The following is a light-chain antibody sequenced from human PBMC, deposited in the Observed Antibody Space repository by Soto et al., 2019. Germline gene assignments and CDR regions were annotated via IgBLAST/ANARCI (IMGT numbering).Light chain of an antibody. J-gene: IGLJ2*01. Sequence: QLVVTQSPSASASLGASVKLTCTLSSGHSSYAIAWHQQQPEKGPRYLMKVNSDGSHSKGDGIPDRFSGSSSGAERYLTISSLQSEDEADYYCQTWGTGIVVFGGGTKLTVL. CDR1: SGHSSYA. CDR2: VNSDGSH. V-gene: IGLV4-69*01. CDR3: QTWGTGIVV.